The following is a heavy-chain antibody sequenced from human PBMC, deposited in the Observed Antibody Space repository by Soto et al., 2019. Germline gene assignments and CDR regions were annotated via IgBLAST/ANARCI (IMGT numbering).Heavy chain of an antibody. Sequence: QVQLQESGPGLVKPSETLSLTCTVSGGSITNYYCSWFRQPPGKGLEWIGYIQYNGYSAYNLSLTSRVPMSMTTSKTLFSLMVGSVTATDTAVYYCARHGFGPLHGLGDVWGQGTTVIVSS. CDR1: GGSITNYY. CDR3: ARHGFGPLHGLGDV. V-gene: IGHV4-59*08. D-gene: IGHD3-10*01. J-gene: IGHJ6*02. CDR2: IQYNGYS.